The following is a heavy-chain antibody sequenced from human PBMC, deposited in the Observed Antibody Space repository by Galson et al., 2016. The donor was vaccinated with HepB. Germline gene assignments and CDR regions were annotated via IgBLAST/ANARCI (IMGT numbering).Heavy chain of an antibody. CDR1: GDSISSSNW. CDR2: TYKSGRT. V-gene: IGHV4-4*02. D-gene: IGHD2-2*01. Sequence: SETLSLTCTVSGDSISSSNWWNWVRQSPGKGLEWIGETYKSGRTNYNPSLESRVTISIDKSKNRFSLNLNSVTAADTAVYYCVRLHLTSQYYYFGMDVWGHGTTVIVSS. CDR3: VRLHLTSQYYYFGMDV. J-gene: IGHJ6*02.